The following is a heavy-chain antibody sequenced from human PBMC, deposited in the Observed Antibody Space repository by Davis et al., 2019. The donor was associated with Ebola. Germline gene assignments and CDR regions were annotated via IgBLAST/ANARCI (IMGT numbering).Heavy chain of an antibody. CDR3: ARQRLYDYVWGSSPRDY. CDR1: GGSISSSSYY. J-gene: IGHJ4*02. CDR2: IYYSGST. V-gene: IGHV4-39*01. D-gene: IGHD3-16*01. Sequence: PSETLSLTCTVSGGSISSSSYYWGWIRQPPGKGLEWIGSIYYSGSTYYNPSLKSRVTISVDTSKNQFSLKLSSVTAADTAVYYCARQRLYDYVWGSSPRDYWGQGTLVTVSS.